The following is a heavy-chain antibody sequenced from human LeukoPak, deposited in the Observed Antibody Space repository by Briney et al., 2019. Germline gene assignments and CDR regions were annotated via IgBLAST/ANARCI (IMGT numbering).Heavy chain of an antibody. CDR1: GGTFSSYA. D-gene: IGHD3-22*01. CDR3: ARERKWDYYDSSGYYRGVYFDY. Sequence: GASVKVSCKASGGTFSSYAISWARQAPGQGLEWMGRIIPIFGIANYAQKFQGRVTITADKSTSTAYMELSSLRSEDTAVYYCARERKWDYYDSSGYYRGVYFDYWGQGTLVTVSS. V-gene: IGHV1-69*04. CDR2: IIPIFGIA. J-gene: IGHJ4*02.